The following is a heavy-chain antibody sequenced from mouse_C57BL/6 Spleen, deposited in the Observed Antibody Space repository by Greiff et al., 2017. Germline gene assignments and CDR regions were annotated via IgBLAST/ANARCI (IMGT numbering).Heavy chain of an antibody. J-gene: IGHJ4*01. CDR1: GYTFTSYW. CDR2: IYPSDGET. CDR3: ARGGNYEAMDY. V-gene: IGHV1-61*01. D-gene: IGHD2-1*01. Sequence: QVQLQQPGAELVRPGSSVKLSCKASGYTFTSYWMDWVKQRPGQGLEWIGNIYPSDGETHYNQKFKDKATLTVDKSASTAYMQLSSLTSEDAAVYYCARGGNYEAMDYWGQGTSVTVSS.